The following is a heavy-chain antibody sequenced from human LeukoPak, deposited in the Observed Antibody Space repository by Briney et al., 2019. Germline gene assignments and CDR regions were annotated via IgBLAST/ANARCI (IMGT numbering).Heavy chain of an antibody. D-gene: IGHD3-22*01. Sequence: PSETLSLTCTVSGGSISSYYWSWIRQPPGKGPEWIGYIYYSGSTNYNPSLKSRVTISVDTSKNQSSLKLSSVTAADTAVYYCARGSPYDSSGNFDYWGQGTLVTVSS. CDR2: IYYSGST. V-gene: IGHV4-59*01. CDR1: GGSISSYY. CDR3: ARGSPYDSSGNFDY. J-gene: IGHJ4*02.